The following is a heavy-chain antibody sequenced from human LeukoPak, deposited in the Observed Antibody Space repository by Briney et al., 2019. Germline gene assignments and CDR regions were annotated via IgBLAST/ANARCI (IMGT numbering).Heavy chain of an antibody. Sequence: PSETLSLTCTVSGGSVSTSSYYWGWIRQPPGRGLEWIGSIYYSGNTYYNPSLKSRVTISVDTSKNQFSLKLSSVTAADTAVYYCASLWMGGGRDYGGYNFDYWGQGTLVTVSS. V-gene: IGHV4-39*01. J-gene: IGHJ4*02. D-gene: IGHD4-23*01. CDR1: GGSVSTSSYY. CDR2: IYYSGNT. CDR3: ASLWMGGGRDYGGYNFDY.